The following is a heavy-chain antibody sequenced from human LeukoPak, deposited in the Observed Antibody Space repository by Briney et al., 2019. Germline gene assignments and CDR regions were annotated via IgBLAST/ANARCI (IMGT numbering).Heavy chain of an antibody. D-gene: IGHD6-25*01. V-gene: IGHV3-23*01. CDR3: AKAPSGGLDHFDY. CDR1: GFTFSSYA. J-gene: IGHJ4*02. CDR2: ISGSGGST. Sequence: GGSLRLSCAASGFTFSSYAMSWVRQAPGKGLEWVSAISGSGGSTYYADSVKGRFAISRDNSKNTLYLQMNSLRAEDTAVYYCAKAPSGGLDHFDYWGQGTLVTVSS.